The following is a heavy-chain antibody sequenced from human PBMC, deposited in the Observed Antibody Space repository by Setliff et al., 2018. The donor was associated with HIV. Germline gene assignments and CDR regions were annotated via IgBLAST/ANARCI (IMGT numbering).Heavy chain of an antibody. J-gene: IGHJ4*02. D-gene: IGHD6-19*01. CDR1: GYTFSTNA. V-gene: IGHV1-3*01. Sequence: ASVKVSCKAFGYTFSTNAIHWVRQAPGQRLEWMGYINAGDDNTRYSEKFQGRVTITGDTSANTAYMELSSLRSEDTAVYYCARGSCSGCYLSDYWGLGTLVTV. CDR3: ARGSCSGCYLSDY. CDR2: INAGDDNT.